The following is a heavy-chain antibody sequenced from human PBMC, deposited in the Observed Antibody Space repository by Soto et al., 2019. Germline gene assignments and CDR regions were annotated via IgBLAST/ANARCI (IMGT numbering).Heavy chain of an antibody. Sequence: PSETLSLTCTVSGGSIRSYYWSWIRQPPGKGLEWIGYIYYSGGTNYNPSLKSRVTISVATSKNQFSLKLSSVTAADTAVYYCARRYGDYFDFWGQGTLVTVSS. V-gene: IGHV4-59*08. CDR1: GGSIRSYY. CDR3: ARRYGDYFDF. D-gene: IGHD4-17*01. J-gene: IGHJ4*02. CDR2: IYYSGGT.